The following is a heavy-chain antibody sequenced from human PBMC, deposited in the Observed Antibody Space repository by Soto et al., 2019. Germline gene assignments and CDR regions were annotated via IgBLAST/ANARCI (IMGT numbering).Heavy chain of an antibody. V-gene: IGHV4-31*03. CDR1: GGSISSGAYY. Sequence: QVQLQESGPGLVKPSQTLSLTCTVSGGSISSGAYYWSWIRQHPGKGLEWIGYIYYSGSTYYNQSLESRVTLSVDTSRKQFSLKVSSVTAADTAVYYCARAHYFDSSGPFDYWGPGTLVTVSS. CDR3: ARAHYFDSSGPFDY. CDR2: IYYSGST. D-gene: IGHD3-22*01. J-gene: IGHJ4*02.